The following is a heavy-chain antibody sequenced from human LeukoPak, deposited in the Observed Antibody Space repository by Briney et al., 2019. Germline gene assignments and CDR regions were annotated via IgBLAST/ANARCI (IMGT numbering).Heavy chain of an antibody. V-gene: IGHV3-23*01. CDR2: ISGSGGSP. D-gene: IGHD3-22*01. CDR3: AKGRAGYYATY. Sequence: PGGSLRLSCAASGFTFRSYAMHWVRQAPGKGLEGVSAISGSGGSPYYADSVKGRFTISRDNSKNTLYLQMNSLRAEDTAVYYCAKGRAGYYATYWGQGTLVTVSS. J-gene: IGHJ4*02. CDR1: GFTFRSYA.